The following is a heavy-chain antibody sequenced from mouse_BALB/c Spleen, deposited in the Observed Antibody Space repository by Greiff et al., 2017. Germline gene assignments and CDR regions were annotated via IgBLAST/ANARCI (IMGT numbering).Heavy chain of an antibody. CDR1: GYTFTDYY. Sequence: QVQLKQSGAELARPGASVKLSCKASGYTFTDYYINWVKQRTGQGLEWIGEIYPGSGNTYYNEKFKGKATLTADKSSSTAYMQLSSLTSEDSAVYFCARWGDGYYAMDYWGQGTSVTVSS. CDR3: ARWGDGYYAMDY. D-gene: IGHD1-2*01. V-gene: IGHV1-77*01. J-gene: IGHJ4*01. CDR2: IYPGSGNT.